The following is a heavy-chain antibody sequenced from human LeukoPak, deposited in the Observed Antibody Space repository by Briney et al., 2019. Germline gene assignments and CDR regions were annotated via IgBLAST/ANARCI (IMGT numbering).Heavy chain of an antibody. CDR3: ARILGVIILNDYYYMDV. Sequence: PSETLSLTCTVSGGSISSSSYYWGWIRQPPGKGLEWIGSIYYSGSTYYNPSLKSRVTISADTSKNQFSLKLRSVTAADTAVYYCARILGVIILNDYYYMDVWGKGTTVTVSS. D-gene: IGHD3-3*01. CDR2: IYYSGST. J-gene: IGHJ6*03. V-gene: IGHV4-39*01. CDR1: GGSISSSSYY.